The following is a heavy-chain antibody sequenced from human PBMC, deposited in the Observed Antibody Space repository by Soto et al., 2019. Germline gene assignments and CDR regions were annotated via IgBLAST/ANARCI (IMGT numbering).Heavy chain of an antibody. J-gene: IGHJ4*02. CDR3: ARHKSGGVDYPFDF. Sequence: PGESRKISCKASGFIFTSYWLSWVRQMPGKGLEWMGMLNPKDSFANYSPSFRGNVTISPDTSVTTAYLKWISLKASDTAIYYCARHKSGGVDYPFDFWGQGTLVTVSS. D-gene: IGHD3-16*01. V-gene: IGHV5-10-1*01. CDR1: GFIFTSYW. CDR2: LNPKDSFA.